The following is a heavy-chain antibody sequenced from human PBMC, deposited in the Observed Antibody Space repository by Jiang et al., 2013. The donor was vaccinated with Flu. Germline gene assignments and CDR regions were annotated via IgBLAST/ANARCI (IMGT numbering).Heavy chain of an antibody. CDR3: ARMGRPVYYYDSSGYLYYFDY. CDR1: GGSFSGYY. J-gene: IGHJ4*02. D-gene: IGHD3-22*01. CDR2: INHSGST. Sequence: KPSETLSLTCAVYGGSFSGYYWSWIRQPPGKGLEWIGEINHSGSTNYNPSLKSRVTISVDTSKNQFSLKLSSVTAADTAVYYCARMGRPVYYYDSSGYLYYFDYWGQGTLVTVSS. V-gene: IGHV4-34*01.